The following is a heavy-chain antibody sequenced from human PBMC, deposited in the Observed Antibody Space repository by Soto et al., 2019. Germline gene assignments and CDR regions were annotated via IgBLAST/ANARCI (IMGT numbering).Heavy chain of an antibody. D-gene: IGHD2-15*01. V-gene: IGHV3-74*01. J-gene: IGHJ4*02. CDR2: IDNEGIGT. Sequence: EVRLVESGGGVVHPGASLGLSCDASGFAFSSLWMHWVRQAPGKGLVWVSRIDNEGIGTNYADSVRGRFTMSRDNAKDTLYLQMNSLRVDDTGVYFCVRLGGSSGIDYWGQGTLVTVSS. CDR1: GFAFSSLW. CDR3: VRLGGSSGIDY.